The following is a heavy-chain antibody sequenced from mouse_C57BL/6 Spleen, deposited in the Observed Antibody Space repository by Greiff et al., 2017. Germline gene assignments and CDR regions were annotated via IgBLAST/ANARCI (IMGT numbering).Heavy chain of an antibody. D-gene: IGHD2-12*01. CDR3: ARRGEDDLFDY. Sequence: VQLQQSGAELVKPGASVKLSCKASGYAFTSYWMNWVKQRPGQGLEWIGRIYPGSGSTNYNEKFKGKATLTAEKSSSTAYMQLSSLTSEDSAVDYCARRGEDDLFDYWGQGTTLTVSS. CDR2: IYPGSGST. CDR1: GYAFTSYW. V-gene: IGHV1-76*01. J-gene: IGHJ2*01.